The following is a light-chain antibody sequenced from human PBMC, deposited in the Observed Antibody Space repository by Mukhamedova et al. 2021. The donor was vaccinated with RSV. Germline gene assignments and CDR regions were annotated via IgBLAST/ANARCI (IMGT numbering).Light chain of an antibody. CDR3: QQFGDFAN. Sequence: WYQRRVHGKAPKVLIFDASSLKTGVPSRFSGSGSGTEFTLTITSLQPDDFATYYCQQFGDFANFGGGTKVEVK. CDR2: DAS. V-gene: IGKV1-5*01. J-gene: IGKJ4*01.